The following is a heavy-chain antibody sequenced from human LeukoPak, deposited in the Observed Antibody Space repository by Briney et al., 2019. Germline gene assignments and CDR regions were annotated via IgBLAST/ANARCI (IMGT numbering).Heavy chain of an antibody. D-gene: IGHD3-10*01. Sequence: GGSLRLSCAASGFTFSSSAMSWVRQAPGKGLEWVANIKQDGSEKYYVDSVKGRFTISRDNAKNSLYLQMNSLRAEDTAVYYCARVTMVRGVPQHYFDYWGQGTLVTVSS. CDR2: IKQDGSEK. V-gene: IGHV3-7*01. CDR3: ARVTMVRGVPQHYFDY. CDR1: GFTFSSSA. J-gene: IGHJ4*02.